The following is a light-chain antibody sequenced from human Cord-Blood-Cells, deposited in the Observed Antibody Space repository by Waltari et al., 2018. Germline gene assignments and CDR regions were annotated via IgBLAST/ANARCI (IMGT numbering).Light chain of an antibody. CDR3: SSYTSSSTYV. V-gene: IGLV2-14*01. CDR1: SSDVGGYNY. CDR2: DVS. J-gene: IGLJ1*01. Sequence: QSALTQPASVSGSPGQSITISCTGTSSDVGGYNYVSWYQQHPGKAPKLMIYDVSNRPAWVSHRFSGSKSGNTAYLTSAGLQAEDEADYYCSSYTSSSTYVFGTGTKVTVL.